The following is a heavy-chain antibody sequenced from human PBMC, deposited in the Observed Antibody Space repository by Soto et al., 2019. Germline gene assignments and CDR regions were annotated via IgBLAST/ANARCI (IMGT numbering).Heavy chain of an antibody. D-gene: IGHD5-18*01. CDR1: GFTFSDHY. Sequence: EVQLVESGGGLVQPGGSLRLSCAASGFTFSDHYMDWVRQAPGKGLEWVGRIRNKANSYTTDHAASVKGRFTISREDSRNSVYLQMNTLKTDDTAVYYCVAYCYGRVDYWGQGTLVTVSS. J-gene: IGHJ4*02. CDR2: IRNKANSYTT. CDR3: VAYCYGRVDY. V-gene: IGHV3-72*01.